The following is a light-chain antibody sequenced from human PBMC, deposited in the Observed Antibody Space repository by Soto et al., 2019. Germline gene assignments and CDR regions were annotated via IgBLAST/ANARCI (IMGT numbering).Light chain of an antibody. Sequence: EIVLTQSPGTLSLSPGERATLSCRASQRVSNSWIAWYQHKPGQAPRLLIYGASSRAAGTPDRFSGGGSGTDFTLTITRLEPEDSAVFYCQQYGSPPWTFGQGTKVDIK. CDR1: QRVSNSW. CDR3: QQYGSPPWT. J-gene: IGKJ1*01. CDR2: GAS. V-gene: IGKV3-20*01.